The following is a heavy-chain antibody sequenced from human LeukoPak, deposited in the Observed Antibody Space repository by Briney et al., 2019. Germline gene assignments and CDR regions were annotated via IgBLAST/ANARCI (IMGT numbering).Heavy chain of an antibody. CDR3: ATWDDYGDYVAFEY. J-gene: IGHJ4*02. CDR2: ISSSATYI. V-gene: IGHV3-21*01. CDR1: GFTFSSYT. D-gene: IGHD4-17*01. Sequence: GVSLRLSCAGSGFTFSSYTVNWVRQAPGKGLEWVSSISSSATYIYYADSVRGRFTISRDDAKNSLFLHMNSLRAEDTAVYYCATWDDYGDYVAFEYWGQGTLVTVSS.